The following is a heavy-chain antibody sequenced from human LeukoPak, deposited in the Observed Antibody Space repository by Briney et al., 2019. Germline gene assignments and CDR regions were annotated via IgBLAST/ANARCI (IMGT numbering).Heavy chain of an antibody. Sequence: GASVKVSCKASGYTFTGYYMHWVRQASGQGLEWMGWINPNSGGTNYAQKFQGRVTMTRDTSISTAYMELSRLRSDDTAVYYCARDRCSGGSCYSDWFDPWGQGTLVTVSS. V-gene: IGHV1-2*02. CDR1: GYTFTGYY. CDR3: ARDRCSGGSCYSDWFDP. D-gene: IGHD2-15*01. J-gene: IGHJ5*02. CDR2: INPNSGGT.